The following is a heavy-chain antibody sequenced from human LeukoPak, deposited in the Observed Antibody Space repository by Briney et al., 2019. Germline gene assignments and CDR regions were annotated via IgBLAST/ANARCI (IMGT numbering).Heavy chain of an antibody. J-gene: IGHJ4*02. CDR1: GFMFTSYS. D-gene: IGHD2-15*01. CDR2: ISGSGGST. Sequence: GGSLRLSCAASGFMFTSYSMNWVRQAPGKGLEWVSAISGSGGSTYHADSVKGRFTVSRDQSKNTLYLQMNSLRAEDTAVYYCARQIGYCSGGTCYFDYWGQGTLVTVSS. CDR3: ARQIGYCSGGTCYFDY. V-gene: IGHV3-23*01.